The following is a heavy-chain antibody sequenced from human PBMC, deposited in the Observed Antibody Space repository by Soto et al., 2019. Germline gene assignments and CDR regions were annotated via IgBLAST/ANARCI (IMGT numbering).Heavy chain of an antibody. CDR3: ARIRYYDSSGYSNFDY. CDR1: GFSLSTSGMC. Sequence: SGPTLVNPRQMLTLTCTFSGFSLSTSGMCVSWIRQPPGKALEWLALIDWDDDKYYSTSLKTRLTISKDTSKNQVVLTMTNMDPVDTATYYCARIRYYDSSGYSNFDYWGQGTLVTVSS. CDR2: IDWDDDK. J-gene: IGHJ4*02. D-gene: IGHD3-22*01. V-gene: IGHV2-70*01.